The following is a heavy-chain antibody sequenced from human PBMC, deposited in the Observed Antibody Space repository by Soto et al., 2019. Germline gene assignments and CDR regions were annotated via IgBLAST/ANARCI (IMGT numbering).Heavy chain of an antibody. J-gene: IGHJ6*03. CDR1: GFSLSSGRMG. CDR2: IFSNDEK. CDR3: ARRVYYYYMDV. Sequence: SGLTLVNPTETLTLTCTVSGFSLSSGRMGVSWIRQPPGKALEWLAHIFSNDEKSYSTSLKSRLTISKDTLKSQVVLTMTNMAPVDTATYYCARRVYYYYMDVWGTGTTVTVSS. V-gene: IGHV2-26*01.